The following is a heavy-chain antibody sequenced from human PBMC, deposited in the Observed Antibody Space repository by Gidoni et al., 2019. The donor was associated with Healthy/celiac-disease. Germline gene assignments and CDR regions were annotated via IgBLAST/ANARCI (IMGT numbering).Heavy chain of an antibody. CDR1: GGSISSSSYY. V-gene: IGHV4-39*01. CDR2: IYYSGST. J-gene: IGHJ1*01. Sequence: QLQLQESGPGLVKPSETLSLTCTVSGGSISSSSYYWGWIRQPPGKGLEWIGSIYYSGSTYYNPSLKSRVTISVDTSKNQFSLKLSSVTAADTAVYYCARSTYYYDSSGYYSGYFQHWGQGTLVTVSS. D-gene: IGHD3-22*01. CDR3: ARSTYYYDSSGYYSGYFQH.